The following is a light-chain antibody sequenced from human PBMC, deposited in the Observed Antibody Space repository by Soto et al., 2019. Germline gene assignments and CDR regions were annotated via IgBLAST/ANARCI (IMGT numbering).Light chain of an antibody. V-gene: IGKV1-8*01. Sequence: AIRMTQSPSSFSASTGDRVTITCRASQGISSYLAWYQQKPGKAPKLLLYAASTLQSGVPSRFSGSGSGTDFTLTISCLQSDDCATYYCRKYYSYPRPFGQGTKVEIK. CDR1: QGISSY. J-gene: IGKJ1*01. CDR2: AAS. CDR3: RKYYSYPRP.